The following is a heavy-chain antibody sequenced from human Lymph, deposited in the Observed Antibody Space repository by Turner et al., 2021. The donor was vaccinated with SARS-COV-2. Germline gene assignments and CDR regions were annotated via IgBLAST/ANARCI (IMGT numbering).Heavy chain of an antibody. CDR3: ARYASGGYFYYGMDV. CDR1: EFTFSTYA. CDR2: ISYDGSNK. Sequence: QVQLVESGGGVVQPGRSLRLSGAASEFTFSTYAIYWVRQAPGKGLEWVAVISYDGSNKYYADSVKGRFTISRDNSKNTLYLQMNSLRAEDTAVYYCARYASGGYFYYGMDVWGQGTTVTVSS. J-gene: IGHJ6*02. D-gene: IGHD3-10*01. V-gene: IGHV3-30*04.